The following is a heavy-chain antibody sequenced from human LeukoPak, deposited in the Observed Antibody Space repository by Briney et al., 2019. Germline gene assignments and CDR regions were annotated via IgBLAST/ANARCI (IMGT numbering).Heavy chain of an antibody. Sequence: GGSLRLSCAASGFTFSSYAMHWVRQAPGKGLEWVAVISYGGSNKYYADSVKGRFTISRDNSKNTLYLQMNSLRAEDTAVYYCATDIVVVVAATPHTVTRVNDYWGQGTLVTVSS. CDR3: ATDIVVVVAATPHTVTRVNDY. CDR2: ISYGGSNK. CDR1: GFTFSSYA. V-gene: IGHV3-30*04. D-gene: IGHD2-15*01. J-gene: IGHJ4*02.